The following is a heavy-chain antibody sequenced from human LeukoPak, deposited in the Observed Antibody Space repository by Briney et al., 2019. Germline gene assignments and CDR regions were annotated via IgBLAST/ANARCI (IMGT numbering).Heavy chain of an antibody. CDR1: GFTFDNYA. Sequence: PGGSLRLSGAASGFTFDNYAMHWVRQAPGKGLEWVSGIAWNSGNTGFADSVKGRFTISRDNAENSLSLQMNSLTPEDTAFYFCAKDMNSYGSGSSYNPWGPFDSWGQGTLVTVSS. V-gene: IGHV3-9*01. CDR2: IAWNSGNT. CDR3: AKDMNSYGSGSSYNPWGPFDS. D-gene: IGHD3-10*01. J-gene: IGHJ4*02.